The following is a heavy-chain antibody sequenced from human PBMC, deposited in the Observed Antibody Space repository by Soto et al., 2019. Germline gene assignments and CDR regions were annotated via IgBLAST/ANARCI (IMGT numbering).Heavy chain of an antibody. Sequence: QVQLQESGPGLVKPSDTLSLICAVSGYSISSSNWWGWIRQPPGKGLEWIGNISYSGSAYYNPSRKSRVTMSVDTSKNQFSLKLTSVTAVDTAVYYCARGDYAKAFDIWGQGTTVTVSS. CDR2: ISYSGSA. D-gene: IGHD2-2*01. CDR3: ARGDYAKAFDI. CDR1: GYSISSSNW. J-gene: IGHJ3*02. V-gene: IGHV4-28*03.